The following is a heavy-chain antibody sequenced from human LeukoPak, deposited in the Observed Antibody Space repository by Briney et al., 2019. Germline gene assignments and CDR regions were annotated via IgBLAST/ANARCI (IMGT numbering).Heavy chain of an antibody. CDR2: ISYFGSNK. D-gene: IGHD2-15*01. CDR1: GFTFSSYG. J-gene: IGHJ3*02. Sequence: PGRSLRLSCAASGFTFSSYGMHWVRQAPGKGLEWVALISYFGSNKNYADSVKGRFTISRDNSKNTLYLQMNSLRAEDTAVYYCARGATNLRIRYCRGGSCSDDAFDIWGQGTMVTVSS. CDR3: ARGATNLRIRYCRGGSCSDDAFDI. V-gene: IGHV3-30*03.